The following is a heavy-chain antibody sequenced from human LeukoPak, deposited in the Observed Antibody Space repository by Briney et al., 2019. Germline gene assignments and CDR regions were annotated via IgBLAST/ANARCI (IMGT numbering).Heavy chain of an antibody. D-gene: IGHD3-10*01. CDR2: IIPTLGVA. CDR1: GGTFTSHA. V-gene: IGHV1-69*04. J-gene: IGHJ4*02. CDR3: ARDMDVGFGELVDY. Sequence: GASVKVSCKASGGTFTSHAISWVRQAPGQGLEWMGRIIPTLGVATYSQKLQDRVTITADRSTSTAYMELSSLRSEDTAVYYCARDMDVGFGELVDYWGQGTLVIVSS.